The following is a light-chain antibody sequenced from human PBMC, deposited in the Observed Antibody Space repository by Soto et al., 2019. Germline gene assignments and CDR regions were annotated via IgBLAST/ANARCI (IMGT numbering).Light chain of an antibody. CDR3: QQCDTWPRT. CDR2: GAS. Sequence: EIVMTQSPATLSVSPGERATLSCRASQSVGNNLAWYQQKPGQAPRLLIHGASTRATGLPARFSGSGSGTEFTLTISSLQSEDFAVYYCQQCDTWPRTFGQGTKVEIK. J-gene: IGKJ1*01. CDR1: QSVGNN. V-gene: IGKV3-15*01.